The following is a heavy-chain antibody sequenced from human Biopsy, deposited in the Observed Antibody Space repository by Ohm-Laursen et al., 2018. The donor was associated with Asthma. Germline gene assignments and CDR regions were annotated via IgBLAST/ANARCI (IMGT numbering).Heavy chain of an antibody. J-gene: IGHJ3*02. V-gene: IGHV3-30*18. Sequence: RSLRLSCAASGFTFSSYGMHWVRQAPGKGLEWVAVISYDGSNKYYADSVKGRFTISRDNSKNTLHLQMNSLRAEDTAVYYCAKESGSNYAFDIWGQGTMVTVSS. CDR2: ISYDGSNK. D-gene: IGHD1-1*01. CDR3: AKESGSNYAFDI. CDR1: GFTFSSYG.